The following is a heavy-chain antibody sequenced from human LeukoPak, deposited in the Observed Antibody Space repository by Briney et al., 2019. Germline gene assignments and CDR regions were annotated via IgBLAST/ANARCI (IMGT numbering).Heavy chain of an antibody. CDR1: GYSFTSYW. D-gene: IGHD2-15*01. V-gene: IGHV5-51*01. CDR3: AGAPPRYCSGGSCYSANWFDP. J-gene: IGHJ5*02. CDR2: IYPGDSDT. Sequence: GESLKISCKGSGYSFTSYWIGWVRQMPGKGLEWMGIIYPGDSDTRYSPSFQGQVTISADKSISTAYLQWSSLKASDTAMYYCAGAPPRYCSGGSCYSANWFDPWGQGTLVTVSS.